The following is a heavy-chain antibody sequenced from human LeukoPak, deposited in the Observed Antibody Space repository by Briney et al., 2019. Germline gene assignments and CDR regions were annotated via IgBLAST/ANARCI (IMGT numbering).Heavy chain of an antibody. D-gene: IGHD7-27*01. Sequence: ASVKVSCKASGYTFTSYDINWVRQATGQGLEWMGWMNPNSGNTGYAQKFQGRVTITRNTSISTAYMELSSLRAEDTAVYYCARVPLGIYYFDYWGQGTLVTVSS. CDR1: GYTFTSYD. J-gene: IGHJ4*02. CDR3: ARVPLGIYYFDY. V-gene: IGHV1-8*03. CDR2: MNPNSGNT.